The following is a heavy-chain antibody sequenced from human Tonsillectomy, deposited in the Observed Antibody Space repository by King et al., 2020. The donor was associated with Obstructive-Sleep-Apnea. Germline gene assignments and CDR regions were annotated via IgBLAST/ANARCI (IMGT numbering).Heavy chain of an antibody. CDR3: AHSITMVRGTGRYYGMDV. CDR1: GFTFSSYA. D-gene: IGHD3-10*01. V-gene: IGHV3-23*04. J-gene: IGHJ6*02. CDR2: ISGSGGST. Sequence: VQLVESGGGLVQPGGSLRLSCAASGFTFSSYAMSWVRQAPGKGLEWVSAISGSGGSTYYADSVKGRFTISRDNSKKTLYLQMNSLRAEDTAVYYCAHSITMVRGTGRYYGMDVWGQGTTVTVSS.